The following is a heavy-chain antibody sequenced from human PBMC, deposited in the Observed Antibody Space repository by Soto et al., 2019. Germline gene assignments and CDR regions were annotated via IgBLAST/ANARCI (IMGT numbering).Heavy chain of an antibody. J-gene: IGHJ4*02. D-gene: IGHD2-15*01. CDR3: ASLSHRGGSCCYFCY. Sequence: QVQLVQSGAEVKKPGSSVKVSCKASGGTFSSYTISWVRQAPGQGLEWMGRIIPILGIANYAQKFQGRVTITADKCTSKAYMELSSLRSEDTALYYFASLSHRGGSCCYFCYWDQGTLVTFSS. V-gene: IGHV1-69*02. CDR2: IIPILGIA. CDR1: GGTFSSYT.